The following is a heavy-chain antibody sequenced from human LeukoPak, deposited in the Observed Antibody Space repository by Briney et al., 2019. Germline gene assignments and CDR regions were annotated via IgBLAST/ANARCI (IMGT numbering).Heavy chain of an antibody. J-gene: IGHJ4*02. CDR2: ISGSGDTT. CDR1: VFTFSSYA. Sequence: GGSLRLSCAASVFTFSSYAMSWVRQAPGKGLEWVSFISGSGDTTYYADSVKGRFTISRDNSKNTLYLQMNSLRAEDTAVYYCAKATAIENDILTGYINDYWGQGTLVTVSS. V-gene: IGHV3-23*01. D-gene: IGHD3-9*01. CDR3: AKATAIENDILTGYINDY.